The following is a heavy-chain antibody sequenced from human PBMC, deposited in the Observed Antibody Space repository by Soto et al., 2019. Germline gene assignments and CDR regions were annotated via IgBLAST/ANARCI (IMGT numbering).Heavy chain of an antibody. J-gene: IGHJ5*02. V-gene: IGHV1-18*04. D-gene: IGHD6-25*01. CDR2: ISAYNGNT. Sequence: ASVKVSCKASGYTFTSYGISWVRQAPGQGLEWMGWISAYNGNTNYAQKLQGRVTMTTDTSTSTAYMELRSLRSDDTAVYYCARMAATRKYNWVDPWGQGTLVTVSS. CDR3: ARMAATRKYNWVDP. CDR1: GYTFTSYG.